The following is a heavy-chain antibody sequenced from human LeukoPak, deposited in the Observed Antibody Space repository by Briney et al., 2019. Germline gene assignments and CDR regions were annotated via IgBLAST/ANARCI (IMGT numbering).Heavy chain of an antibody. J-gene: IGHJ4*02. D-gene: IGHD1-26*01. V-gene: IGHV3-48*01. CDR2: TSSSRTT. CDR3: ARLSRSGGTTIPYFDS. CDR1: GFTFSSYS. Sequence: GGSLRLSCAASGFTFSSYSMNWVRQAPGKGLEWVSYTSSSRTTYYADSVKARFTFSSDNAKNSLYLQMNSLRAEDTAVYYCARLSRSGGTTIPYFDSWGQGTLVTVSS.